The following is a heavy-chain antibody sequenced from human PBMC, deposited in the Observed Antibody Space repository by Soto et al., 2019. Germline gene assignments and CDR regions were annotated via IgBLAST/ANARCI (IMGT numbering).Heavy chain of an antibody. CDR1: GYTFTSYG. Sequence: QVQLVQSGAEVKKPGASVKVSCKASGYTFTSYGISWVRQAPGQGLEWMGWISSYNGNTNYAQKLQGRVTMTTDTSTDTAYMELRSLTSDDTAVYYCARDTVDSESKGGSRFDPWGQGTLVTVSS. J-gene: IGHJ5*02. CDR3: ARDTVDSESKGGSRFDP. V-gene: IGHV1-18*01. D-gene: IGHD1-26*01. CDR2: ISSYNGNT.